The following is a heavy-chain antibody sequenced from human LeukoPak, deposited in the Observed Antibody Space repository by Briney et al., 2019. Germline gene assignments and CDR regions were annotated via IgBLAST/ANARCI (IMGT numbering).Heavy chain of an antibody. Sequence: SETLSLTCTVSGGSISNSTYDWGWIRQPPGTGLEWIGTIYYSGSTYYNPSLKSRVTISVDTSKNQFSLKLNSVTAADTAVYYCARHDYGDYNRIGWFDPWGQGTLVTVSS. CDR2: IYYSGST. D-gene: IGHD4-17*01. CDR1: GGSISNSTYD. CDR3: ARHDYGDYNRIGWFDP. V-gene: IGHV4-39*01. J-gene: IGHJ5*02.